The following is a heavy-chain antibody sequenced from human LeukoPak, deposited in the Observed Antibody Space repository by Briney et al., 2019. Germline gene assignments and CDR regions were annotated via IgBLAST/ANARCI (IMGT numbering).Heavy chain of an antibody. CDR2: ISSSGSTI. CDR1: GFTFGSYE. V-gene: IGHV3-48*03. D-gene: IGHD4-17*01. J-gene: IGHJ4*02. Sequence: GGSLRLSCAASGFTFGSYEMNWVRQAPGKGLEWVSYISSSGSTIYYADSVKGRFTISRDNAKNSLYLQMNSLRAEDTAVYYCARDPLKATVTTTYYFDYWGQGTLVTVSS. CDR3: ARDPLKATVTTTYYFDY.